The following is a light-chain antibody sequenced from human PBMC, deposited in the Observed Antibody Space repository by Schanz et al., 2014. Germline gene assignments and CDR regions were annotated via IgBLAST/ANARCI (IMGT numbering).Light chain of an antibody. CDR2: GAS. CDR3: QQYNNWPPLFT. Sequence: EIVMTQSPVTLSVSPGERATLSCRASESVSSNLAWYEQKPGQAPRLLVYGASTRATGIPDRFSGSGSGTDFTLTISRLEPEDFAVYYCQQYNNWPPLFTFGPGTKVDIK. CDR1: ESVSSN. J-gene: IGKJ3*01. V-gene: IGKV3-15*01.